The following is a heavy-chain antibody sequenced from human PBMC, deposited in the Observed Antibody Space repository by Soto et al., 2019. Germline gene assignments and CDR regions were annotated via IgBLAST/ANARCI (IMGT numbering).Heavy chain of an antibody. Sequence: VGSLRLSCAASGFTFSIYWMHWVRQAPGKGPVWVSRIDNAGSSARYADSVKGRFTISRDNAKNTVYLQMNSLRAEDTAVYYCTRVGGSVSGMDVWGQGTTVTVSS. V-gene: IGHV3-74*01. CDR1: GFTFSIYW. CDR3: TRVGGSVSGMDV. D-gene: IGHD1-26*01. CDR2: IDNAGSSA. J-gene: IGHJ6*02.